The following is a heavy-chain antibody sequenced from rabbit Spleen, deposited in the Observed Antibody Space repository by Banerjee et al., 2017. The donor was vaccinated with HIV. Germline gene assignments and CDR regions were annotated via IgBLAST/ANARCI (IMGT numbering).Heavy chain of an antibody. CDR1: GFTLSSYY. D-gene: IGHD8-1*01. V-gene: IGHV1S7*01. Sequence: QLKESGGGLVQPGGSLKLSCTASGFTLSSYYMNWVRQAPGKGLEWIGYIDPVFGITYYANWVNGRFSISRENAQNTVFLQMTSLTAADTATYFCARDGAGGSYFALWGQGTLVTVS. CDR2: IDPVFGIT. CDR3: ARDGAGGSYFAL. J-gene: IGHJ4*01.